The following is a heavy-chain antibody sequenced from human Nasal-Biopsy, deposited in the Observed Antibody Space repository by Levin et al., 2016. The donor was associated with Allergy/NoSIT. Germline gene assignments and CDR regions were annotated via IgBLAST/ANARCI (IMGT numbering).Heavy chain of an antibody. Sequence: GGSLRLSCAASGFTFENNAMHWVRQAPGKGLEWVSGITWNTGSIGYADSVQGRFTISRDNAKNSLYLEMNSLRVEDTALYYCAKDAGYSYIYATGDDAFDVWGQGTMVTVSS. CDR1: GFTFENNA. J-gene: IGHJ3*01. D-gene: IGHD5-18*01. V-gene: IGHV3-9*01. CDR3: AKDAGYSYIYATGDDAFDV. CDR2: ITWNTGSI.